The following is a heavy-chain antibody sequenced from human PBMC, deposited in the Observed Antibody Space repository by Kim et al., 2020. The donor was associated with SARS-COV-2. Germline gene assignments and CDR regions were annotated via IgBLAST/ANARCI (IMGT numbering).Heavy chain of an antibody. CDR2: IFNDGSGI. J-gene: IGHJ4*02. Sequence: GGSLRLSCGATGFTFSTSGMYWVRQAPGKGLEWVAGIFNDGSGIYYADSVKGRFTISRDNSKNTLYLQMNSLRPDDTALYYCAKRHVQDCDSGGQGILFT. V-gene: IGHV3-30*18. CDR3: AKRHVQDCDS. CDR1: GFTFSTSG. D-gene: IGHD2-21*01.